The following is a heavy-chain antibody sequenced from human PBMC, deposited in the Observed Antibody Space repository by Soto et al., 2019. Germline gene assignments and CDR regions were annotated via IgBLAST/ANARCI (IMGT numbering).Heavy chain of an antibody. J-gene: IGHJ4*02. V-gene: IGHV1-2*04. Sequence: ASVKVSCKASGYTFTGYYMHWVRQAPGQGLEWMGWINPNSGGTNYAQKFQGWVTMTRDTSISTAYMELSRLRSDDTAVYYCAITGCSGGSCYSPPHFDYWGQGTLVTVSS. D-gene: IGHD2-15*01. CDR2: INPNSGGT. CDR1: GYTFTGYY. CDR3: AITGCSGGSCYSPPHFDY.